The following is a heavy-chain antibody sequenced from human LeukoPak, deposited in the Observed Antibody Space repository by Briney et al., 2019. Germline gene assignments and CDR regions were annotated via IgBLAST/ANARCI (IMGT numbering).Heavy chain of an antibody. CDR1: GYTFTGYY. J-gene: IGHJ6*03. CDR2: IKPNSGDT. V-gene: IGHV1-2*02. CDR3: VTGRTIFYYYMDV. Sequence: GASVKVSCKASGYTFTGYYMHWVRQAPGQGLEWMGWIKPNSGDTKYAQKFQGRVTMTRDMSISTVYMELSRLRFDDTAVYYCVTGRTIFYYYMDVWDKGTTVTISS. D-gene: IGHD3-3*02.